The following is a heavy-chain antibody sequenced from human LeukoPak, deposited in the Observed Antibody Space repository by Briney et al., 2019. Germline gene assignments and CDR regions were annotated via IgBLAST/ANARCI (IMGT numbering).Heavy chain of an antibody. J-gene: IGHJ4*02. D-gene: IGHD2-2*01. V-gene: IGHV1-2*04. CDR3: AREGGLGVVPPHFDY. CDR1: GYTFTGYY. Sequence: ASVKVSCKASGYTFTGYYIHWVRQAPGQGLEWMGWINPNGGGTTYAQKFQGWVTMTRDTSISTAYMELSRLRSDDTAVYYCAREGGLGVVPPHFDYWGQGTLVTVSS. CDR2: INPNGGGT.